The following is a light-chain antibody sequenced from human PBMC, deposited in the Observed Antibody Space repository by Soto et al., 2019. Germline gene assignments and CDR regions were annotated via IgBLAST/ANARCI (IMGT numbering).Light chain of an antibody. CDR2: AVS. V-gene: IGKV1-39*01. Sequence: DIQMTQSPSSLSASVGDRVTITCRASQSISSYLNWYQQKPGKDPKLLIYAVSSFQRGVTSRFSGSGSGTDFTLTISSLQPEDFATYYCQQSYSNPYTFGQGTKLEIK. CDR3: QQSYSNPYT. J-gene: IGKJ2*01. CDR1: QSISSY.